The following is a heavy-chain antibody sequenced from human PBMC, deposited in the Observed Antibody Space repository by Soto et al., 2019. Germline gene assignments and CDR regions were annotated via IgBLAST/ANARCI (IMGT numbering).Heavy chain of an antibody. CDR1: GGSISSYY. CDR3: ARLTYYYGSSNFYYRDV. V-gene: IGHV4-59*01. CDR2: IYYSGGT. D-gene: IGHD3-10*01. J-gene: IGHJ6*03. Sequence: QVQLQESGPGLVKPSETLSLTCTVSGGSISSYYWSWIRQPPGKGLEWIGYIYYSGGTNYDPSLRNRVSRSVDTSKNQFSLQLGSVTAADTAVYYCARLTYYYGSSNFYYRDVWGKGTTVTVSS.